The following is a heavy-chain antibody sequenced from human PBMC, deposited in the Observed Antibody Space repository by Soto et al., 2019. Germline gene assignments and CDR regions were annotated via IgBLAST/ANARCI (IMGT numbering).Heavy chain of an antibody. CDR3: ARGLGERESYFDY. J-gene: IGHJ4*02. CDR1: GGSFRGYY. V-gene: IGHV4-34*01. Sequence: SETLSLTCAVYGGSFRGYYWSWIRQPPGKGLEWIGEINHSGSTNYNPSLKSRFTISVDTPKNQFSRKLISVTAADTAVYYCARGLGERESYFDYWGQGTLVTVSS. CDR2: INHSGST. D-gene: IGHD1-26*01.